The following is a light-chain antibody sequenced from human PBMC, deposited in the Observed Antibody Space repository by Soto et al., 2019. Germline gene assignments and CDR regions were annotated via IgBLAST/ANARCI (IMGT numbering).Light chain of an antibody. CDR1: QDINNY. V-gene: IGKV1-33*01. CDR3: QQYDNLPLT. Sequence: DIQMTQSPSSLSASVGDRVTITCEASQDINNYLNWYQQKSGKAPKLLIYDASDLETGVPSMFSGSGSGTDFTFTISSLQPEDIATYYCQQYDNLPLTFGGGAKVDIK. J-gene: IGKJ4*01. CDR2: DAS.